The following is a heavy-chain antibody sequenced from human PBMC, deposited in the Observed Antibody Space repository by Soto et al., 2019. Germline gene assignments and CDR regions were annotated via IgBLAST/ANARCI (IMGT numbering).Heavy chain of an antibody. CDR1: GGSISSGDYY. CDR2: IYYSGST. V-gene: IGHV4-30-4*01. J-gene: IGHJ1*01. Sequence: SETLSLTCTVSGGSISSGDYYWSWIRQPPGKGLEWIGYIYYSGSTYYNPSLKSRVTISVDTSKNQFSLKLSSVTAADTAVYYCASDDSSGYSHFQHWGQGTLVNVS. CDR3: ASDDSSGYSHFQH. D-gene: IGHD3-22*01.